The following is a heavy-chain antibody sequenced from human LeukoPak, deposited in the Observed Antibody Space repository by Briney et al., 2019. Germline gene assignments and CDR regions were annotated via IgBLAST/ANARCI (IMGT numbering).Heavy chain of an antibody. D-gene: IGHD6-6*01. CDR1: GGSISSSSYY. CDR2: IYYSGST. Sequence: SETLSLTCTVSGGSISSSSYYWGWIRQPPGKGLEWIGSIYYSGSTNYNPSLKSRVTISVDTSKNQFSLKLNSVTAADTAVYYCARAPRKGSSSWYFDYWGQGTLVTVSS. CDR3: ARAPRKGSSSWYFDY. V-gene: IGHV4-39*07. J-gene: IGHJ4*02.